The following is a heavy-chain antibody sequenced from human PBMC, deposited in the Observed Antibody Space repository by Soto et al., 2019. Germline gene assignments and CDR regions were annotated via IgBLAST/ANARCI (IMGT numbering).Heavy chain of an antibody. CDR2: ISGSGGST. CDR3: AKEGYYDFWSGYYDYYYYGMDV. V-gene: IGHV3-23*01. Sequence: GGSLRLSCAASGFTFSSYAMSWVRRAPGKGLEWVSAISGSGGSTYYADSVKGRFTISRDNSKNTLYLQMNSLRAEDTAVYYCAKEGYYDFWSGYYDYYYYGMDVWGQGTTVTVSS. CDR1: GFTFSSYA. D-gene: IGHD3-3*01. J-gene: IGHJ6*02.